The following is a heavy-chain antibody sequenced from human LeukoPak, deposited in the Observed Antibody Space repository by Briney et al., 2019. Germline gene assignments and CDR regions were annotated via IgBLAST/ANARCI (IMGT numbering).Heavy chain of an antibody. J-gene: IGHJ4*02. Sequence: GGSLRLACAASGFTFSSYGLHWVRQAPGKGLEWVAVISYDGSNKYYAESVKGRFTISRDNSKNTLYLQMNSLRAEDTAVYYCAKKGTVGYDILTGYPQVSLDYWGQGTLVTVSS. V-gene: IGHV3-30*18. CDR1: GFTFSSYG. CDR3: AKKGTVGYDILTGYPQVSLDY. D-gene: IGHD3-9*01. CDR2: ISYDGSNK.